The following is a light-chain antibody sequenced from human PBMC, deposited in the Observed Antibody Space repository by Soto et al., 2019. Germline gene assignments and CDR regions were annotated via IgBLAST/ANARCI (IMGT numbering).Light chain of an antibody. CDR2: DAS. J-gene: IGKJ1*01. Sequence: EVVLTQSPATLSLSPGQRATLSCRASQSVGNFLAWYQQKPGQPARLLIYDASDRATGIPARFSGSGSGTDFTLTISNLEPEDFAVYYWQHRTNWPWTYGQGTKVEIK. V-gene: IGKV3-11*01. CDR3: QHRTNWPWT. CDR1: QSVGNF.